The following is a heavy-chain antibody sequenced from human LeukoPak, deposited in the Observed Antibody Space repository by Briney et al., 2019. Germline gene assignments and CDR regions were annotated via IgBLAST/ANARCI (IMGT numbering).Heavy chain of an antibody. CDR2: INPNSGGT. D-gene: IGHD2-15*01. Sequence: ASVKVSCKASGYTFTGYYMHWVRQAPGQGLEWMGWINPNSGGTNYAQKFQGRVTMTRDTSISTAYMELSSLRSEDTAVYYCAAYCSGGSCYSGHFDYWGQGTLVTVSS. V-gene: IGHV1-2*02. J-gene: IGHJ4*02. CDR3: AAYCSGGSCYSGHFDY. CDR1: GYTFTGYY.